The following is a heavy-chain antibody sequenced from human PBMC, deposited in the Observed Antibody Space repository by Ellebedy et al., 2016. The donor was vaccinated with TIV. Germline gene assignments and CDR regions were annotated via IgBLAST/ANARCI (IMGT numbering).Heavy chain of an antibody. CDR3: ARASPYYDILNFYYMDV. D-gene: IGHD3-9*01. CDR1: GGSISRYY. V-gene: IGHV4-59*01. J-gene: IGHJ6*03. Sequence: MPSETLSLTCTVSGGSISRYYWTWIRHPPGKGLEWIGYIYCSGSTTYNPSLKSRVTISVDTSRNQFSLKLSSVTAADTAVYYCARASPYYDILNFYYMDVWGKGTTVTVSS. CDR2: IYCSGST.